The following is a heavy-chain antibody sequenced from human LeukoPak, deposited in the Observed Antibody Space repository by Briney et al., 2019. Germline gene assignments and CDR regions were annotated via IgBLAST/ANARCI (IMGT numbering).Heavy chain of an antibody. Sequence: GASVKVSCKASGYTFTSYGISWVRQAPGQGLEWMGWISAYNGNTNYAQKLQGRVTMTRDTSTSTVYMELSSLRSEDTAVYYCARDIAVDPIGEYYYYYMDVWGKGTTVTISS. CDR3: ARDIAVDPIGEYYYYYMDV. J-gene: IGHJ6*03. D-gene: IGHD6-19*01. V-gene: IGHV1-18*01. CDR1: GYTFTSYG. CDR2: ISAYNGNT.